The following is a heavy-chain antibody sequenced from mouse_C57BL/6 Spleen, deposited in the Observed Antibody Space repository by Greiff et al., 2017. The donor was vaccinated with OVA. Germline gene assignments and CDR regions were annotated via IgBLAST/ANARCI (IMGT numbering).Heavy chain of an antibody. CDR1: GYTFTSYT. Sequence: QVQLQQSGAELARPGASVKMSCKASGYTFTSYTMHWVKQRPGQGLEWIGYINPSSGYTKYNQKFKDKATLTADKSSSTAYMQLSSLTSEDSAVYYCASTKDYDGFYYAMDYWGQGTSVTVSS. V-gene: IGHV1-4*01. D-gene: IGHD2-4*01. CDR3: ASTKDYDGFYYAMDY. CDR2: INPSSGYT. J-gene: IGHJ4*01.